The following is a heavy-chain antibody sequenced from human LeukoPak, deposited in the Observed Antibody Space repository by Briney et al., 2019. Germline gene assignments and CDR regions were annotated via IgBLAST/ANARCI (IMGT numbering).Heavy chain of an antibody. CDR1: GGSISSSSYY. Sequence: SETLSLTCTVSGGSISSSSYYWGWIRQPPGKGLEWIGSIYYSGSTYYNPSLKSRVTISVDTSKNQFSLKLSSVTAADTAVYYCARGRNWFDPWGQGTLVTVSS. V-gene: IGHV4-39*07. J-gene: IGHJ5*02. CDR2: IYYSGST. CDR3: ARGRNWFDP.